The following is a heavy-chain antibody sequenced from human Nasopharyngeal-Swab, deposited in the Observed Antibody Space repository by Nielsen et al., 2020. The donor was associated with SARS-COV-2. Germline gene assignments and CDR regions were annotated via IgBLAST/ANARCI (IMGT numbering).Heavy chain of an antibody. V-gene: IGHV4-59*01. J-gene: IGHJ5*02. Sequence: WIRQPPGKGLEWIGYIYYSGSTNYNPSLKSRVTISVDTSKNQFSLKLSSVTAADTAVYYCARDIQWYSSSWYQPAGWFDPWGQGTRVTAPQ. CDR3: ARDIQWYSSSWYQPAGWFDP. CDR2: IYYSGST. D-gene: IGHD6-13*01.